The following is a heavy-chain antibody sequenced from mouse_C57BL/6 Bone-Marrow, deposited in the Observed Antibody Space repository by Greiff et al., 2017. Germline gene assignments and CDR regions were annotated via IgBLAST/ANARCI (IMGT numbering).Heavy chain of an antibody. V-gene: IGHV14-3*01. CDR3: GRWLDGEFDY. Sequence: VQLQQSVAELVRPGASVKLSCTASGFNIKNTYMHWVKQRPEQCLEWIGRFVPAHGNTKYAPKFQGKGTITADTSANTAYLQLSSLTSEDTAIYYCGRWLDGEFDYWGQGSTLTVTS. J-gene: IGHJ2*01. CDR1: GFNIKNTY. D-gene: IGHD2-3*01. CDR2: FVPAHGNT.